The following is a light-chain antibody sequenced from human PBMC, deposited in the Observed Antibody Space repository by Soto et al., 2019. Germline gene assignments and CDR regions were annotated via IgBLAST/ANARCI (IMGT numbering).Light chain of an antibody. CDR3: QQYDNLPLT. CDR2: DAS. Sequence: DIQMNQSPSSLSASVGDRVTITCPASQDIKNYVNWYQQKSGKAPKLLIYDASDLETGVPSRFSGSGSGTDFTFTINSLQPEDIATYYCQQYDNLPLTCGGGTKVEIK. CDR1: QDIKNY. J-gene: IGKJ4*01. V-gene: IGKV1-33*01.